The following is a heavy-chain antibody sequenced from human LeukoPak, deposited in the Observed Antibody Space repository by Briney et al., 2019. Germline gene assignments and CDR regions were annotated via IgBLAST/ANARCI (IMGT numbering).Heavy chain of an antibody. D-gene: IGHD3-10*01. V-gene: IGHV5-51*01. Sequence: GESLKIPCKGSGYSFTSYWIGWVRQMPGKGLEWMGIIYPGDSDTRYSPSFQGQVTISADKSISTAYLQWSSLKASDTAMYYCARRAGNYYGSGSPHFDYWGQGTPVTVSS. CDR2: IYPGDSDT. J-gene: IGHJ4*02. CDR1: GYSFTSYW. CDR3: ARRAGNYYGSGSPHFDY.